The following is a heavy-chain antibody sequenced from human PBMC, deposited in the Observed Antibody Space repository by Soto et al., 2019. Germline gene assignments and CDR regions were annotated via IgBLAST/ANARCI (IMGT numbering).Heavy chain of an antibody. J-gene: IGHJ4*02. CDR3: ARGMGYSGYDFDY. CDR2: IYYSGST. D-gene: IGHD5-12*01. Sequence: VQLQESGPGLVKPSQTLSLTCTVSGGSISSGDYYWSWIHQPPGKGLEWIGYIYYSGSTYYNPSLKSRVTISVDTSKNQFSLKLSSVTAADTAVYYCARGMGYSGYDFDYWGQGTLVTVSS. CDR1: GGSISSGDYY. V-gene: IGHV4-30-4*01.